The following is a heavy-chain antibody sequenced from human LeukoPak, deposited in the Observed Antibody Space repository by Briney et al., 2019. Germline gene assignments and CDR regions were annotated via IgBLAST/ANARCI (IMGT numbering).Heavy chain of an antibody. CDR1: GGSISRYY. CDR2: IYYRGST. J-gene: IGHJ4*02. V-gene: IGHV4-59*01. D-gene: IGHD3-3*01. Sequence: SETLSLTCTVSGGSISRYYWSWIRQPPGKGLEWIGYIYYRGSTNYNPSLKSRVTISVDTSKNQFSLKLSSVTAADAAVYYCARGLGGTFDGYYFDYWGQGTLVAVSS. CDR3: ARGLGGTFDGYYFDY.